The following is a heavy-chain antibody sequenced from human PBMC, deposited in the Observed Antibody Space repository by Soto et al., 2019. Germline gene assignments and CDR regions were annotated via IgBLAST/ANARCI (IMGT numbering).Heavy chain of an antibody. CDR2: IYYSGST. D-gene: IGHD6-19*01. Sequence: PSETLSLTCTVSGFSISSGTYYWGWIRQPPGKGLEWIGSIYYSGSTYYNPSLRSRVTISVDTSKNQFSLKLSSVTAADTAVFYCARHYSSGSRNWFDPWGQGTLVTVSS. CDR3: ARHYSSGSRNWFDP. J-gene: IGHJ5*02. V-gene: IGHV4-39*01. CDR1: GFSISSGTYY.